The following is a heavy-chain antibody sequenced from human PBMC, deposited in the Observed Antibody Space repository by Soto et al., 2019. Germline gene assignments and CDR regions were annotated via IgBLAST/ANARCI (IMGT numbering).Heavy chain of an antibody. D-gene: IGHD5-12*01. CDR2: ISGSGGST. J-gene: IGHJ5*02. Sequence: EVQLLESGGGLVQPGGSLRLSCAASGFTFSSYAMSWVRQAPGKGLEWVSAISGSGGSTYYADSVKGRFTISRDNSKNTLHLQMNSLRAEDTAVYYCAKDGQWLRSYNWFDPWGQGTLVTVSS. CDR3: AKDGQWLRSYNWFDP. CDR1: GFTFSSYA. V-gene: IGHV3-23*01.